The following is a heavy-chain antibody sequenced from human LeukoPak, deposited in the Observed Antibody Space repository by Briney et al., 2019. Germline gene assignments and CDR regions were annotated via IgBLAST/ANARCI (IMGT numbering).Heavy chain of an antibody. V-gene: IGHV4-59*02. CDR2: ISNSGST. D-gene: IGHD5-12*01. J-gene: IGHJ5*02. Sequence: SETLSLTCTVSGGSVNSSCWSWVRQPPAKELEWIRFISNSGSTNYSPSFTRRLTISVDTSKNQVSLRLTSVTAADTAVYYCARHARGYSFGAWFDPWGQGVLVTVSS. CDR3: ARHARGYSFGAWFDP. CDR1: GGSVNSSC.